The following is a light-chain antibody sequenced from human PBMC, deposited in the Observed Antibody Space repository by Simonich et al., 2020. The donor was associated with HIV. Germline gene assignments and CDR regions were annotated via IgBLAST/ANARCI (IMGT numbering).Light chain of an antibody. CDR1: QSVSSN. J-gene: IGKJ2*01. Sequence: EIVLTQSPATLSLSPGERATLSCRASQSVSSNFAWYQQKFGQAPRLLIYGASTRATGIPARFSGGGSGTEFTLTISSLQSEDFALYYCQQYGRSPYTFGQGTKLEIK. CDR3: QQYGRSPYT. CDR2: GAS. V-gene: IGKV3-15*01.